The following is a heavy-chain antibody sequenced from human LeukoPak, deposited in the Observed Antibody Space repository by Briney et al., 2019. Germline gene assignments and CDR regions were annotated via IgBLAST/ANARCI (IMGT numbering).Heavy chain of an antibody. CDR3: ARDLRISGSSWRVVHAFDP. D-gene: IGHD6-13*01. V-gene: IGHV3-33*08. CDR2: IWYDGSNK. CDR1: GFTFSSYA. J-gene: IGHJ5*02. Sequence: QSGGSLRLSCAASGFTFSSYAMHWVRQAPGKGLEWVAVIWYDGSNKHYADSVKGRFTISRDNSKNTLYLQMNSLRAEDTAVYYCARDLRISGSSWRVVHAFDPWGQGTLVTVSS.